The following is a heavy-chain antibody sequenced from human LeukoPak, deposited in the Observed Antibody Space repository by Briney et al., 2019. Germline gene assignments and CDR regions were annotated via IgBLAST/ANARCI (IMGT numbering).Heavy chain of an antibody. V-gene: IGHV4-34*01. CDR3: ARADDFWSGYLH. D-gene: IGHD3-3*01. CDR2: INHSGST. J-gene: IGHJ4*02. CDR1: GGSFSGYY. Sequence: PSETLSLTCAVYGGSFSGYYWSWIRQPPGKGLEWIGEINHSGSTNYNPSLKSRVTILVDTSKNQFSLKLSSVTAADTAVYYCARADDFWSGYLHWGQGTLVTVSS.